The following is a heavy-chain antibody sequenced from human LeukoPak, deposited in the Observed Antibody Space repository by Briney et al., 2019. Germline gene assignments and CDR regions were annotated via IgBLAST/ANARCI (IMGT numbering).Heavy chain of an antibody. V-gene: IGHV3-30*18. CDR3: ANEYCSGGSCGYYGMDV. Sequence: PGGSLRLSCAASGFTFSSYGMHWVRQAPGKGLEWVAVISYDGSNKYYADSVKGRFTISRHNSKNTLYLQMNSLRAEDTAVYYCANEYCSGGSCGYYGMDVWGQGTTVTVSS. CDR2: ISYDGSNK. J-gene: IGHJ6*02. CDR1: GFTFSSYG. D-gene: IGHD2-15*01.